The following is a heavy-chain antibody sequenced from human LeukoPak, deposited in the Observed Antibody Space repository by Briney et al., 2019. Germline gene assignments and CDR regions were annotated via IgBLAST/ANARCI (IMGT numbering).Heavy chain of an antibody. CDR1: GYSFASYW. V-gene: IGHV5-51*01. J-gene: IGHJ5*02. CDR3: ARLSSTSQPFDP. D-gene: IGHD2-2*01. Sequence: GESLQISCKGSGYSFASYWIAWVRPMPGKGLEWMGIIYPDDSDTRYSPSFQGQVTISADKSISTAYLQWSGLKASDAAVYYCARLSSTSQPFDPWGQGTLVTVSS. CDR2: IYPDDSDT.